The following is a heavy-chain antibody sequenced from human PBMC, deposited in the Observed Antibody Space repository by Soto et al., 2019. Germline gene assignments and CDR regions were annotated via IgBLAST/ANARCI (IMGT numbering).Heavy chain of an antibody. D-gene: IGHD1-7*01. CDR3: ARDRYNWNFPDAFDI. CDR2: IIPIFGTA. Sequence: ASVKVSCKASGGTFSSYAISWVRQAPGQGLEWMGGIIPIFGTANYAQKVQGRVTITADESASTAYMELSSLRSEDTAVYYCARDRYNWNFPDAFDIWGQGTMVTVSS. CDR1: GGTFSSYA. J-gene: IGHJ3*02. V-gene: IGHV1-69*13.